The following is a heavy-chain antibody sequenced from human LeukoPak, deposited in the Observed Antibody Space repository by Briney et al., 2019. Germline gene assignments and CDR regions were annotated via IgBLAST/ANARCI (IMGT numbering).Heavy chain of an antibody. Sequence: GASVKVSCKASGGTFSSYAISWVRQAPGQGLEWMGGIIPIFGTANYAQKFQSRVTITADTSTTTVYMELSSLRSEDTAVYYCASGLLEWLLDYYYYYMDVWGKGTTVTVSS. V-gene: IGHV1-69*06. CDR2: IIPIFGTA. CDR3: ASGLLEWLLDYYYYYMDV. D-gene: IGHD3-3*01. J-gene: IGHJ6*03. CDR1: GGTFSSYA.